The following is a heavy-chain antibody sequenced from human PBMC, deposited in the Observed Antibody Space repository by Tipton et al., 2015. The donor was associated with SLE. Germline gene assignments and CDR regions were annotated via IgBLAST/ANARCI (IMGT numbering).Heavy chain of an antibody. CDR3: ARVGYYYELHY. CDR1: GDSLSTSY. Sequence: TLSLTCFFSGDSLSTSYWGWIRPSPGKGLEWIASLDDSGHPNYNPSPSRRITTSIDTPRGQFSRRLSSVTAADPAVFYCARVGYYYELHYWGQGTLVTVSS. D-gene: IGHD3-22*01. CDR2: LDDSGHP. J-gene: IGHJ4*02. V-gene: IGHV4-59*12.